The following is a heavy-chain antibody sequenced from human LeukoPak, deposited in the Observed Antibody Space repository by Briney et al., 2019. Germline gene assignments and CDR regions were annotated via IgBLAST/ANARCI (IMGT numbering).Heavy chain of an antibody. J-gene: IGHJ4*02. CDR3: ARDQEAFDY. CDR2: ISAYNGNT. V-gene: IGHV1-18*01. CDR1: GYTFTSYG. Sequence: ASVKVSCKASGYTFTSYGISWVRQAPGQGLEWMGWISAYNGNTSYAQKFQGRVTVTRDTSTSTVHMELSGLRSEDTAVYYCARDQEAFDYWGQGTLVTVSS.